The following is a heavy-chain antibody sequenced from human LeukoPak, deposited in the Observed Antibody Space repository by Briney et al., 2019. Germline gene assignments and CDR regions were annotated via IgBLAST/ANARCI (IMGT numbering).Heavy chain of an antibody. V-gene: IGHV3-48*01. CDR2: ISSSSSTI. CDR3: ARDEVGVFDY. Sequence: GGSLRLSCAASGFTFSSYGMHWVRQAPGKGLEWVSYISSSSSTIYYADSVKGRFTISRDNAKNSLYLQMNSLRAEDTAVYYCARDEVGVFDYWGQGTLVTVSS. J-gene: IGHJ4*02. CDR1: GFTFSSYG. D-gene: IGHD1-26*01.